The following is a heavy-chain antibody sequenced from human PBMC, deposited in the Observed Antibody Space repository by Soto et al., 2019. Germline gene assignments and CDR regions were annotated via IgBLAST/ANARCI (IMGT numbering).Heavy chain of an antibody. V-gene: IGHV3-23*01. Sequence: EVQLLESGGGLVQSGGSLRLSCAASGFTFTSYAMTWVRQAPGKGLEWGSTIGSGGDTYYADSVKGRFTISRDNSKNTLYLEMNNLRAEDTAVYYCARGARYDGSDVSDYWGQGTLVTVSS. CDR2: IGSGGDT. D-gene: IGHD3-22*01. J-gene: IGHJ4*02. CDR3: ARGARYDGSDVSDY. CDR1: GFTFTSYA.